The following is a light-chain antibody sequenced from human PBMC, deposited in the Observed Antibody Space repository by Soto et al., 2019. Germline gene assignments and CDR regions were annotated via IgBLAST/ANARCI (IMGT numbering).Light chain of an antibody. CDR1: QSVSSS. CDR2: GAF. CDR3: QHYHNWHQAT. Sequence: EIVMTQSPPTLSVSPGDRATLSCRASQSVSSSLAWYQQKPGQAPRLLIYGAFIRATGIPARFSGSGSGTEFTLTISSLQSEDFALYYCQHYHNWHQATFGQGTKVEIK. V-gene: IGKV3-15*01. J-gene: IGKJ1*01.